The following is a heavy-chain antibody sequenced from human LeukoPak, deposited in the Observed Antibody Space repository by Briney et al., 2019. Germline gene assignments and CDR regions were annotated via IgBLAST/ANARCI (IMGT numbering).Heavy chain of an antibody. Sequence: PGGSLRLSCAVPGITLSNYGMSWVRQAPGKGLEWVSAISGSGGNTYYADRVKRRFTIPRDSSKNTLYLQMNSLRAEDTAVYFCAKRGVVIRVILVGFQKEAYYFDSWGQGALVTVSS. CDR1: GITLSNYG. D-gene: IGHD3-22*01. CDR2: ISGSGGNT. CDR3: AKRGVVIRVILVGFQKEAYYFDS. J-gene: IGHJ4*02. V-gene: IGHV3-23*01.